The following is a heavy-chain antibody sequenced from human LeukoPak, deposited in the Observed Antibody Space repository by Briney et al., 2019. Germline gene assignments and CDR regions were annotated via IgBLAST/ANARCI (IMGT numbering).Heavy chain of an antibody. CDR2: INHSGST. J-gene: IGHJ5*02. Sequence: PSETLSLTCAVYGGSFSGYYWSWIRQPPGKGLEWIGEINHSGSTNYNPSLKSRVTISVDTSKNQFSLKLSSVTAADTAVYYCASLGYTQYNWFDPWGQGTLVTVSS. CDR3: ASLGYTQYNWFDP. V-gene: IGHV4-34*01. D-gene: IGHD3-16*02. CDR1: GGSFSGYY.